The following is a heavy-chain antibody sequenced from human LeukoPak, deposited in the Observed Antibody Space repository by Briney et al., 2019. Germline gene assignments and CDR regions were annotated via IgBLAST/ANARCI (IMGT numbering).Heavy chain of an antibody. CDR3: ARLPYGGNWGGAFDI. Sequence: GESLKISCKVSGYSFTSYWLGWVRQMPGKGLEWMGVISPGDSETRYSPSVQGQVTFSVDKSINTAYLQWSSLKASDTAMYYCARLPYGGNWGGAFDIWGQGTMVTVSS. CDR1: GYSFTSYW. V-gene: IGHV5-51*01. D-gene: IGHD4-23*01. J-gene: IGHJ3*02. CDR2: ISPGDSET.